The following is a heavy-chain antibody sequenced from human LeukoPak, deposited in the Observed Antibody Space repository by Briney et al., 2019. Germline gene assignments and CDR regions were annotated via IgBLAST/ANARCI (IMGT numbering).Heavy chain of an antibody. CDR2: IIPIFGTA. CDR3: ARDSHGGSGSYYYFDY. J-gene: IGHJ4*02. D-gene: IGHD3-10*01. V-gene: IGHV1-69*05. Sequence: PVKVSCKASGGTFSSYAISWVRQAPGQGLEWMGRIIPIFGTANYAQKFQGRVTITTDESTSTAYMELSSLRSEDTAVYYCARDSHGGSGSYYYFDYWGQGTLVTVSS. CDR1: GGTFSSYA.